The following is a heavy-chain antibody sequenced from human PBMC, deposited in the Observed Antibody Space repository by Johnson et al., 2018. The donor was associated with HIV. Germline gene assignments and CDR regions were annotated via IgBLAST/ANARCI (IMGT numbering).Heavy chain of an antibody. J-gene: IGHJ3*02. D-gene: IGHD3-22*01. CDR2: ISSNGGST. CDR1: GFIFSSYA. Sequence: MHLVESGGGLVQPGGSLRLSCAVSGFIFSSYAMHWVRQAPGKGLAYISTISSNGGSTYDATSVKGRFTISRDNSKNTLYLQMGSLRAEDTAVYYCARDDTMMHGFDIWGQGTMVTVSS. CDR3: ARDDTMMHGFDI. V-gene: IGHV3-64*01.